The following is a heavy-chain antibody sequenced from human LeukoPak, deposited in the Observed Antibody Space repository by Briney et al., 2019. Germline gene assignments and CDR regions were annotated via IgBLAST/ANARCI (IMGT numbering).Heavy chain of an antibody. CDR2: ISAYNGNT. D-gene: IGHD6-13*01. V-gene: IGHV1-18*01. Sequence: ASVKVSCKASGDTFTSCGISWVRQAPGQGLEWMGWISAYNGNTNYAQKLQGRVTMTTDTSTSTAYMELRSLRSDDTAVYYCARDHHPSYSSSSSDYWGQGTLVTVSS. CDR1: GDTFTSCG. CDR3: ARDHHPSYSSSSSDY. J-gene: IGHJ4*02.